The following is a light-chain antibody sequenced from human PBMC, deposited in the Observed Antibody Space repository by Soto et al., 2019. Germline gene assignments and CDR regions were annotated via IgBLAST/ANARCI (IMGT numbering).Light chain of an antibody. V-gene: IGKV1-8*01. Sequence: AIRMTQSPSSLSASTGDRVSITCRASQGISSYLAWYQQKPGKAPKLLIYAASTLQSGVPSRFSGSGSGTDFTLTISCLQSEDFATYNCQQYYSYPPTFGQGTNLEIK. J-gene: IGKJ2*01. CDR1: QGISSY. CDR2: AAS. CDR3: QQYYSYPPT.